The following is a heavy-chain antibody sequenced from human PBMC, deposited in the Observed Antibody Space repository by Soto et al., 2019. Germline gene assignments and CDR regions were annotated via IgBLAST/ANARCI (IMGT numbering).Heavy chain of an antibody. CDR3: AREDKGAGWAEY. J-gene: IGHJ4*02. CDR2: IWYDGSKT. D-gene: IGHD1-26*01. CDR1: GFTFSTYG. Sequence: QVQLVESGGGVVQPGRSLRLSCAASGFTFSTYGMHWVRQAPGKGLEWVAIIWYDGSKTYYGDSVKGRFTISRDNSKNTLYLQMNSLRAEDTAVYYCAREDKGAGWAEYWGQGTLVTVSS. V-gene: IGHV3-33*01.